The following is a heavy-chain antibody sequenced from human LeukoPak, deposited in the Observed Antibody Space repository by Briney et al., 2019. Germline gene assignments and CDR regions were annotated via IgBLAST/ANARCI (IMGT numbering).Heavy chain of an antibody. J-gene: IGHJ5*02. CDR2: IYYSGST. CDR3: ARAVLDSNKPHFNWFDP. V-gene: IGHV4-61*01. D-gene: IGHD4-11*01. CDR1: GGSISSSSYY. Sequence: PSETLSLTCTVSGGSISSSSYYWSWIRQPPGKGLEWVGYIYYSGSTNYNPSLKSRVTISVDTSKNQFSLKLSSVTAADTAVYYCARAVLDSNKPHFNWFDPWGQGTLVTVSS.